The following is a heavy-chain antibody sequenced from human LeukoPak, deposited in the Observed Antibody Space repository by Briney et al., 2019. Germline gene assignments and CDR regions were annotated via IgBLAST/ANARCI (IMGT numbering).Heavy chain of an antibody. Sequence: GGSLRLSCAASGFTFSDYWMSWVRQAPGKGMEWVANIKYHGSDEHYVDSVRGRFTISRDNAKNSLFLQMNSLRAEDTAVYYCARIGGSGTYWDYWGQGTLVTVSS. CDR3: ARIGGSGTYWDY. CDR2: IKYHGSDE. V-gene: IGHV3-7*01. D-gene: IGHD3-10*01. CDR1: GFTFSDYW. J-gene: IGHJ4*02.